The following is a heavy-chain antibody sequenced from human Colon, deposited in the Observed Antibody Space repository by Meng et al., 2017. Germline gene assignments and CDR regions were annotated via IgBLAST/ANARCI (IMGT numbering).Heavy chain of an antibody. CDR3: ARDPLAVGPTDRGLDS. D-gene: IGHD1-26*01. Sequence: QVQLQESGPRLVKPSQTLSLNCTVSGDSVSSNSYYWTWIRQHPGTGLEWIGYIYSGGISHYNPSLKSRITMSIDTSKNQFSLQLTSVTAADTAIYYCARDPLAVGPTDRGLDSWGQGTLVTVSS. V-gene: IGHV4-31*03. CDR1: GDSVSSNSYY. CDR2: IYSGGIS. J-gene: IGHJ4*02.